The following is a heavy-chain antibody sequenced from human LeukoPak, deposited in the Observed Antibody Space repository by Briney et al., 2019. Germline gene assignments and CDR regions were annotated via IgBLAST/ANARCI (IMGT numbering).Heavy chain of an antibody. J-gene: IGHJ4*02. V-gene: IGHV3-64*01. Sequence: PGGSLRLSCVVSGFTFNSYAMHWVRQAPGKGLEYVSAISSNGDSTYYANSVKGRFTISRDNSKNTLYLQMGSLRAEDLAVYYCARSPTPGYGGTFDYWGQGTLVTVSS. CDR2: ISSNGDST. CDR3: ARSPTPGYGGTFDY. D-gene: IGHD4-23*01. CDR1: GFTFNSYA.